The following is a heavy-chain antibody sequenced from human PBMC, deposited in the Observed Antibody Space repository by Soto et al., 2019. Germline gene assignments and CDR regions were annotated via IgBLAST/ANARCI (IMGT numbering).Heavy chain of an antibody. CDR3: ARGYCSGGTCYSRFFDC. D-gene: IGHD2-15*01. CDR1: GGSISSYY. Sequence: SETLSLTCTVSGGSISSYYWSWIRQPPGNGLEWIGYIYYSGSTNYNPSLKSRVTISADTSKNQFSLKLSSVTAADTAVYYCARGYCSGGTCYSRFFDCWGQGALVTVS. CDR2: IYYSGST. V-gene: IGHV4-59*08. J-gene: IGHJ4*02.